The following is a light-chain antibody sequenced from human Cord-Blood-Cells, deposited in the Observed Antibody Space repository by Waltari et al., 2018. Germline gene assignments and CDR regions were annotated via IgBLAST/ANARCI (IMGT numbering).Light chain of an antibody. V-gene: IGLV3-1*01. Sequence: SYELTQPPSVSVSQGQTASITCSGDKLGDKYACWYQQKPGQSPVLVIYQDSKRPSGIPERFSGSNSENTATLTISGTQAMDEADYYCQAWDSSTVVFGGGTKLTVL. J-gene: IGLJ2*01. CDR1: KLGDKY. CDR2: QDS. CDR3: QAWDSSTVV.